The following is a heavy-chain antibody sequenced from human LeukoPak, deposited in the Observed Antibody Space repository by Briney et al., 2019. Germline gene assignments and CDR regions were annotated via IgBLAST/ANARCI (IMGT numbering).Heavy chain of an antibody. CDR1: GGSFSGYY. CDR3: ARLYYYGSGSYAFDI. Sequence: SETLSLTCAVYGGSFSGYYWSWIRQPPGKGLEWIGYIYYSGSTNYNPSLKSRVTISVDTSKNQFSLKLSSVTAADTAVYYCARLYYYGSGSYAFDIWGQGTMVTVSS. D-gene: IGHD3-10*01. V-gene: IGHV4-59*08. J-gene: IGHJ3*02. CDR2: IYYSGST.